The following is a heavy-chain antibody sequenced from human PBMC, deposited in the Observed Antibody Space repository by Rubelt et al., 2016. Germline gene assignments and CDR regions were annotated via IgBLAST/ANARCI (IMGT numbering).Heavy chain of an antibody. D-gene: IGHD6-25*01. J-gene: IGHJ4*02. V-gene: IGHV1-2*02. CDR3: ARKGLAAADEYYFVY. Sequence: INPNSGGTNYAQKFQGRVTMTRDTSISTAYMELSRLRSDDTAVYYCARKGLAAADEYYFVYWGQGTLVTVSS. CDR2: INPNSGGT.